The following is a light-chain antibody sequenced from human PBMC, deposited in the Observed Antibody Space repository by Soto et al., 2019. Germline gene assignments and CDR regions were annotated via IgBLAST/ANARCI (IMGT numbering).Light chain of an antibody. CDR2: KVS. V-gene: IGKV2-30*01. Sequence: DVVMTQSPLSLPVTLGQPASISCGSSQSLVYSDGNTFLSWFQQRPGQSPRRLIYKVSNRDSGGPDRFSGSGSVSDFTLKISRGEAEDVGVYDGMRGIHWPITFGQGTRLEIK. CDR3: MRGIHWPIT. J-gene: IGKJ5*01. CDR1: QSLVYSDGNTF.